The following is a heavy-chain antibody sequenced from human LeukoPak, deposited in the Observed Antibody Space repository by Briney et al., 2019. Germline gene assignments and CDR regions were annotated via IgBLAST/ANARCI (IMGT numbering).Heavy chain of an antibody. D-gene: IGHD6-13*01. CDR3: ARAYSSSWYDF. V-gene: IGHV3-23*01. J-gene: IGHJ5*01. CDR2: ISSSGSGGST. CDR1: AFTFSSYA. Sequence: GGSLRLSCAASAFTFSSYAMSWVRQAPGKGLEWVSGISSSGSGGSTYYADSVKGRFTISRDNSKNTLYLQINSVRAEDTAVYYCARAYSSSWYDFWGQGTLVTVSS.